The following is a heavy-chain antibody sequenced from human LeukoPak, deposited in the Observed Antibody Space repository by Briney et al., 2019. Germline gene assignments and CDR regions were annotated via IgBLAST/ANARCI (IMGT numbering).Heavy chain of an antibody. J-gene: IGHJ4*02. CDR2: IYYSGST. V-gene: IGHV4-59*01. D-gene: IGHD3-10*01. Sequence: PSETLSLTCTVSGGSISSYYWSWIRQPPGKGLEWIGYIYYSGSTNYNPSLKSRVTISVDTSKNQFSLKLSSVTAADTAVYYCARGGIRRRDYFDYWGQGTLVTVSS. CDR3: ARGGIRRRDYFDY. CDR1: GGSISSYY.